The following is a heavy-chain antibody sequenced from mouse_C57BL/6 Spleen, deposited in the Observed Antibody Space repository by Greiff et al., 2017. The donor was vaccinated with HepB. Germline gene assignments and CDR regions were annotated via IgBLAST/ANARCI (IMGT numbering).Heavy chain of an antibody. J-gene: IGHJ4*01. CDR1: GFSFNTYA. V-gene: IGHV10-1*01. D-gene: IGHD6-1*01. Sequence: EVKVVESGGGLVQPLWSLKHPCAAPGFSFNTYAMNWVRQAPGKGLEWVARIRSKSNNYATYYDDSVKDRFTISRDDSESMLYLQMNNLKTEDTAQYDVHNVHMHYWGEVTPVTVSS. CDR3: HNVHMHY. CDR2: IRSKSNNYAT.